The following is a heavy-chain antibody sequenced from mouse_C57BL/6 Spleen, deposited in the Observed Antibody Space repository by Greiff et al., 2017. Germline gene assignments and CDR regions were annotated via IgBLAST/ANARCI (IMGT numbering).Heavy chain of an antibody. CDR3: ASAKIDYDYDRGMDY. Sequence: VQLQESGAELVKPGASVKMSCKASGYTFTTYCIDWVKQSHGKGLEWIGHFHPDNGDTKYNEKFKGKATLTVDKSSSTVYLELSRLTSDDSAVYYCASAKIDYDYDRGMDYWGQGTTVTVSS. D-gene: IGHD2-4*01. CDR1: GYTFTTYC. V-gene: IGHV1-47*01. CDR2: FHPDNGDT. J-gene: IGHJ4*01.